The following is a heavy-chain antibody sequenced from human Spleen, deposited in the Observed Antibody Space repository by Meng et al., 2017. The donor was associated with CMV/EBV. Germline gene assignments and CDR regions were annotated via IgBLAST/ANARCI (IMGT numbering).Heavy chain of an antibody. Sequence: ASVKVSCKASGYTFTAYYIQWVRQAPGQGLEWMGWINPNSDGTDYAQKFQGRVTMTRDTSISTAYMELSRLRSDDTAVYYCAREYCPNGVCFHHGSNWFDPWGQGTLVTVSS. J-gene: IGHJ5*02. D-gene: IGHD2-8*01. V-gene: IGHV1-2*02. CDR1: GYTFTAYY. CDR2: INPNSDGT. CDR3: AREYCPNGVCFHHGSNWFDP.